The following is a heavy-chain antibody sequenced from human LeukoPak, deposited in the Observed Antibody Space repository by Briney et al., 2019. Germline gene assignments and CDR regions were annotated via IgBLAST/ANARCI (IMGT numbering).Heavy chain of an antibody. CDR3: AREGYGSGRRLGMDV. V-gene: IGHV1-46*01. Sequence: GASVNVSCKASGYTFINYYMHWVRQAPGQGLEWMGIINPSGGSTTYAQKIQGRVTLTRDTSTSTVYMELSSLRSEDTSVYYCAREGYGSGRRLGMDVWGQGTTVTVSS. CDR2: INPSGGST. D-gene: IGHD3-10*01. CDR1: GYTFINYY. J-gene: IGHJ6*02.